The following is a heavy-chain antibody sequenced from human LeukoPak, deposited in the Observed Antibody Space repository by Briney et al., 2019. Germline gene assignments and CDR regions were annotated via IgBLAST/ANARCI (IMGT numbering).Heavy chain of an antibody. J-gene: IGHJ5*02. CDR1: GGSISSYY. CDR2: IYYSGST. CDR3: ARDLRVDFGPRGWFDP. Sequence: SETLSLTCTVSGGSISSYYWSWIRQPPGKGLEWIGYIYYSGSTNYNPSLKSRVTISVDTSKNQFSLKLSSVTAADTAVYYCARDLRVDFGPRGWFDPWGQGTLVTVSS. V-gene: IGHV4-59*01. D-gene: IGHD3/OR15-3a*01.